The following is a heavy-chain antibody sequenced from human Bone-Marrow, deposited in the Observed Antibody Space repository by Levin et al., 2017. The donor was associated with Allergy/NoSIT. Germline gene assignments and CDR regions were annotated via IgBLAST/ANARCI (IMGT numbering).Heavy chain of an antibody. D-gene: IGHD3-9*01. CDR3: ARDLTFYDISNYFVH. V-gene: IGHV1-69*06. CDR2: IIPIFDST. J-gene: IGHJ5*02. CDR1: GDNFNIYS. Sequence: ASVKVSCKASGDNFNIYSITWVRQAPGRGLEWMGGIIPIFDSTNYAQKFQGRLTITADKSTTTAYMELNSLTSEDTAVYYCARDLTFYDISNYFVHWGQGTLLTVSS.